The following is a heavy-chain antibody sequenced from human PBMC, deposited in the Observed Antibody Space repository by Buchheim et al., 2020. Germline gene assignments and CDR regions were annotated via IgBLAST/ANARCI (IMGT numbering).Heavy chain of an antibody. CDR2: ISGSGGST. CDR1: GFTFSSYA. CDR3: VKQGGDCSGGRCHGDAFDI. J-gene: IGHJ3*02. V-gene: IGHV3-23*01. Sequence: EAQLLESGGGLVQPGGSLRLSCAASGFTFSSYAMSWVRQAPGKGLEWVSAISGSGGSTYYADSVKGRFTISRDNSKNTLYLKMNRLRAEDTAVYYGVKQGGDCSGGRCHGDAFDIWGQGT. D-gene: IGHD2-15*01.